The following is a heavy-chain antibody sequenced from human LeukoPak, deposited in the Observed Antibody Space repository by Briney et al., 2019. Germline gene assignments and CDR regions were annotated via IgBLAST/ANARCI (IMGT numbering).Heavy chain of an antibody. D-gene: IGHD3-16*01. CDR3: ARDNLEWGSVFDY. V-gene: IGHV3-74*01. CDR2: INNDGHSI. Sequence: GGSLRLSCATSRFMFKTYWMHWVRQAPGKGLVWVSRINNDGHSINYADSVKGRFTTSRDNAKNTLFLHMNSLRAEDTGVYYCARDNLEWGSVFDYWGQGTLVTVSS. CDR1: RFMFKTYW. J-gene: IGHJ4*02.